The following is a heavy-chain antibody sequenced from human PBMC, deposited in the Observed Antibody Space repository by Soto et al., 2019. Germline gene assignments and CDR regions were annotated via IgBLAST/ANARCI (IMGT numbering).Heavy chain of an antibody. Sequence: EVQLVVSGGGLVQPGGSLRLSCAASGFTVSSNFMSWVRQAPGKGLEWVSIIYSDGSTYYADSVKGRFTISRDNSKNTLYLPMNSLRADDTAVYYCASRRNPYGAYDYWGQGTLVTVSS. CDR3: ASRRNPYGAYDY. D-gene: IGHD4-17*01. J-gene: IGHJ4*02. CDR2: IYSDGST. V-gene: IGHV3-66*01. CDR1: GFTVSSNF.